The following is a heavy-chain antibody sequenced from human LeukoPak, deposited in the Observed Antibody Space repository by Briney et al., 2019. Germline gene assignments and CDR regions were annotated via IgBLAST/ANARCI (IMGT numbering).Heavy chain of an antibody. V-gene: IGHV4-59*08. CDR2: IYYSGST. J-gene: IGHJ4*02. CDR3: ARQTAKNVDTARFDY. Sequence: SETLSLTCTISGGSINNSCWSWIRQPPAKGQGLDGYIYYSGSTNYNPSLNSRVNISLDTSKNQFSLRLSSVTAADTAVYYCARQTAKNVDTARFDYWGQGTLVTVSS. CDR1: GGSINNSC. D-gene: IGHD5-18*01.